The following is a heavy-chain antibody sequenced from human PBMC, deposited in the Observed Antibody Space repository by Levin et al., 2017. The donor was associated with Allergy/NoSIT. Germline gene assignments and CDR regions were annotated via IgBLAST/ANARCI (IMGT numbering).Heavy chain of an antibody. J-gene: IGHJ4*02. CDR3: ARERVATIKRGGDDYRNII. Sequence: GESLKISCAASGFTFSDYGMHWVRQAPGKGLEWVALIWYDGGNKNYAEPVKGRFTISRDNSKNTLYLQMNSLRAEDTAVYYCARERVATIKRGGDDYRNIIWGQGTLVTVSS. D-gene: IGHD5-12*01. CDR1: GFTFSDYG. CDR2: IWYDGGNK. V-gene: IGHV3-33*01.